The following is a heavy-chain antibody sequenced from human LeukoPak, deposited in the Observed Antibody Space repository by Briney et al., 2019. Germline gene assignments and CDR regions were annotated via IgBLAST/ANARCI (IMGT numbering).Heavy chain of an antibody. CDR1: GFTFSTYN. V-gene: IGHV3-21*04. CDR2: ITSSSTYM. D-gene: IGHD2-2*01. CDR3: AGDPSMLGHDY. Sequence: PGGSLRLSCAASGFTFSTYNMNWVRQVPGKGLEWVSSITSSSTYMFYADSVKGRFTISRDNAKNSLYLQMNSLRAEDTALYYCAGDPSMLGHDYWGQGTLVTVSS. J-gene: IGHJ4*02.